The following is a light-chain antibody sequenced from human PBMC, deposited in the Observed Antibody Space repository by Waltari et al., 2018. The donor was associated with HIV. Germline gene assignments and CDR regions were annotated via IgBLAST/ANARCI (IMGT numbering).Light chain of an antibody. Sequence: SSELTQPPSVSVSPGQTASITCSGDKLGDKSVCWYQQKPGQSPLLVIYQDNMRPSGIPERFSGSNAGNTATLTISGTQAMDEADYYCQAWDSSAVVFGGGTKLTVL. CDR2: QDN. CDR3: QAWDSSAVV. J-gene: IGLJ2*01. CDR1: KLGDKS. V-gene: IGLV3-1*01.